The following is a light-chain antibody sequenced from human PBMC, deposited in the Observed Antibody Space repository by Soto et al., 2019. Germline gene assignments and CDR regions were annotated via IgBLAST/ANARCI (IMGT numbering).Light chain of an antibody. V-gene: IGKV1-5*01. CDR3: QQYDSYSG. J-gene: IGKJ3*01. CDR1: QSISSY. Sequence: DIQITQSPSTLSASLGDRVTITCRASQSISSYLAWYQQKPGKAPKLLIYDASRLETGVPSRFSGSGSGTEFTLTISSLQPDDFATYYCQQYDSYSGFGPGTKVDIK. CDR2: DAS.